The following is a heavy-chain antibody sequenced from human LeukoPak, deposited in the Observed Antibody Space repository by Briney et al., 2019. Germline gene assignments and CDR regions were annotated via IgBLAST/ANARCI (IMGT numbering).Heavy chain of an antibody. Sequence: PSETLSLTCTVSGGSISSYYWSWIRQPAGKGLEWIGRIYTSGSTNYNPSLKSRVTMSVDTSKNQFSLKLSSVTAADTAVYYCARDRYYYGSGSLYYFDYWGQGTLVTVSS. J-gene: IGHJ4*02. CDR2: IYTSGST. D-gene: IGHD3-10*01. V-gene: IGHV4-4*07. CDR3: ARDRYYYGSGSLYYFDY. CDR1: GGSISSYY.